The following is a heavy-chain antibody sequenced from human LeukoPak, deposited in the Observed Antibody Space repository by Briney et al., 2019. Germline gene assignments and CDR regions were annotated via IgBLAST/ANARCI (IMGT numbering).Heavy chain of an antibody. CDR3: ARDRRGNDYDFWSGYYLDV. J-gene: IGHJ6*02. V-gene: IGHV3-23*01. Sequence: GGSLRLSCVASGFTFSSYAMSWVRQAPGKGLEWVSAITGSGGSTYYADSVKGRFSISRDNAKNSLYLQMNSLRAEDTAVYYCARDRRGNDYDFWSGYYLDVWGQGTTVTVSS. D-gene: IGHD3-3*01. CDR1: GFTFSSYA. CDR2: ITGSGGST.